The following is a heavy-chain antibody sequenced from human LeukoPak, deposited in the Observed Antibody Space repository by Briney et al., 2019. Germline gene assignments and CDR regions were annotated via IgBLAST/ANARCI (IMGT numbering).Heavy chain of an antibody. CDR2: ITAGGGT. D-gene: IGHD4-17*01. V-gene: IGHV3-23*01. Sequence: GGSLRLSCAASGLTFSNYATTWVRQAPGKGLEWVSSITAGGGTSYTDSVKGRFTVYRDNSKNTLYLQMNSLRAGDTALYYCAKDPNGDYVGAFDSWGQGTMVTVSS. CDR1: GLTFSNYA. CDR3: AKDPNGDYVGAFDS. J-gene: IGHJ3*01.